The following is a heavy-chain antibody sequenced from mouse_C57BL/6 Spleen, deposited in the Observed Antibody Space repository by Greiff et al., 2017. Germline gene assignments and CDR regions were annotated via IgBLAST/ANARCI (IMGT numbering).Heavy chain of an antibody. Sequence: EVKLMESGGGLVQPGGSLSLSCAASGFTFTDYYMSWVRQPPGKALEWLGFIRNKANGYTTEYSASVKGRFTISRDNSQSILYLQMNALRAEDSATYYCARLYGSSAYYFDYWGQGTTLTVAS. CDR3: ARLYGSSAYYFDY. CDR1: GFTFTDYY. D-gene: IGHD1-1*01. CDR2: IRNKANGYTT. J-gene: IGHJ2*01. V-gene: IGHV7-3*01.